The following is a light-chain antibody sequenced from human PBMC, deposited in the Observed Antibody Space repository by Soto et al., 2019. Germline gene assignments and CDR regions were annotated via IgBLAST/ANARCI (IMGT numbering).Light chain of an antibody. CDR1: QSVNSY. Sequence: EIVLTQSPATLSLSPGERATLSCRASQSVNSYLAWYQQKPGQTPRLLIHDASNRATGIPARFRGSGSGTAFHLSISSLESEDFAVYYCQQRSKWPLTFGPGTKVDIK. CDR3: QQRSKWPLT. CDR2: DAS. J-gene: IGKJ3*01. V-gene: IGKV3-11*01.